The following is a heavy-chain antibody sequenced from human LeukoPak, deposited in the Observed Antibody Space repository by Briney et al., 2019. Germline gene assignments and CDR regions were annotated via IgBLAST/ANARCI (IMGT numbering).Heavy chain of an antibody. CDR3: ADTIVGATGEYFQH. CDR1: GGSISSYY. J-gene: IGHJ1*01. Sequence: PSETLSLTCTVSGGSISSYYWSWIRQPPGKGLEWIGYIYYSGSTNYNPSLKSRVTISVDTSKNQFSLKLSSVTAADTAVYYCADTIVGATGEYFQHWGQGTLVTVSS. V-gene: IGHV4-59*12. CDR2: IYYSGST. D-gene: IGHD1-26*01.